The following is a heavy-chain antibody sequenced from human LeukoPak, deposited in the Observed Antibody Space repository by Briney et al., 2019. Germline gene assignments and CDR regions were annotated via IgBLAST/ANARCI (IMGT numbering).Heavy chain of an antibody. V-gene: IGHV3-7*01. CDR3: ARDHLVASSGNDY. Sequence: GGSLRLSCAASEFTFSNYWMHWVRQAPGKGLEWVANLNQDGSGEYYVDSVKGRFTISRDNAKNSLYLQMNSLRAEDTALYYCARDHLVASSGNDYWGQGTLVTVSS. D-gene: IGHD6-13*01. J-gene: IGHJ4*02. CDR1: EFTFSNYW. CDR2: LNQDGSGE.